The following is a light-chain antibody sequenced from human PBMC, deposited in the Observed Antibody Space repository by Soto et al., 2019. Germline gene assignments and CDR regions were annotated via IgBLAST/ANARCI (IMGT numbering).Light chain of an antibody. CDR1: RSNIGTNT. V-gene: IGLV1-44*01. CDR2: SND. CDR3: QSYDSSLSGVV. Sequence: QSVLTQPPSASVSPGQRVTISCSGSRSNIGTNTVNWYQHLPGTAPKLLIFSNDQRPSGVPDRFSGSKSGTSASLAISGLQSEDEADYYCQSYDSSLSGVVFGGGTKVTVL. J-gene: IGLJ2*01.